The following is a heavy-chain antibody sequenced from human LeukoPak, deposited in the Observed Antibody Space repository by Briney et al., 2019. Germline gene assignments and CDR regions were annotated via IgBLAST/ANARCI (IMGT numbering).Heavy chain of an antibody. J-gene: IGHJ4*02. CDR3: AKGRYYYGSGLEY. CDR1: GFTFDDYA. Sequence: PGGSLGLSCAASGFTFDDYAMHWVRQAPGKGLEWVSGISWNSGSIGYADSVKGRFTISRDNAKNSLYLQMNSLRAEDTALYYCAKGRYYYGSGLEYWGQGTLVTVSS. V-gene: IGHV3-9*01. CDR2: ISWNSGSI. D-gene: IGHD3-10*01.